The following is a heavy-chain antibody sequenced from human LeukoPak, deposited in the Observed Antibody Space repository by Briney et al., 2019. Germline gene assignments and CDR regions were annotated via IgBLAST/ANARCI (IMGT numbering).Heavy chain of an antibody. CDR1: GGSISSSSYY. CDR3: ARERGLMVYAHFDY. J-gene: IGHJ4*02. CDR2: IYYSGST. D-gene: IGHD2-8*01. Sequence: PSETLSLTCTVSGGSISSSSYYWGWIRQPPGKGLEWIGSIYYSGSTYYNPSLKSRVTISVDTSKNQFSLKLSSVTAADTAVYYCARERGLMVYAHFDYWGQGTLVTVSS. V-gene: IGHV4-39*07.